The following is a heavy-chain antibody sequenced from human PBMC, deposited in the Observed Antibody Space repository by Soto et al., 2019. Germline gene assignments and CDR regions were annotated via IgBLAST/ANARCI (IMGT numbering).Heavy chain of an antibody. V-gene: IGHV4-59*12. CDR1: GGSINSYY. Sequence: SETLSLTCTVSGGSINSYYWSWIRQPPGKGLEWIGYIYYSGSTNYNPSLKSRVTISVDTSKNQFSLKLTSVTAADTAVYYCARAGPYSSGWYVRSHYSDYWGQGTLVTVSS. J-gene: IGHJ4*02. D-gene: IGHD6-19*01. CDR2: IYYSGST. CDR3: ARAGPYSSGWYVRSHYSDY.